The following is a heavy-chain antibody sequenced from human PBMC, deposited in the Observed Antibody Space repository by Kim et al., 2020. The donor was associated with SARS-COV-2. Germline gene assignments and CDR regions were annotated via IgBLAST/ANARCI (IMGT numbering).Heavy chain of an antibody. CDR2: IYYSGST. Sequence: SETLSLTCTVSGGSVSSGSYYWSWIRQPPGKGLEWIGYIYYSGSTNYNPSLKSRVTISVDTSKNQFSLKLSSVTAADTAVYYCARDLVSANLRFFDVWGQGTTVTVSS. D-gene: IGHD3-3*01. CDR1: GGSVSSGSYY. J-gene: IGHJ6*02. V-gene: IGHV4-61*01. CDR3: ARDLVSANLRFFDV.